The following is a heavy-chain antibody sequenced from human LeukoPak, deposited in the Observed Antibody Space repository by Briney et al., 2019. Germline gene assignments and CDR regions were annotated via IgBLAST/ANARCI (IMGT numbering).Heavy chain of an antibody. Sequence: GGSLRLSCAASGFTFSSYSMNWVRQAPGKGLEWVSVIYSGGSTYYADSVKGRFTISRDNSKNTLYLQMNSLRAEDTAVYYCARGGVVAAPRHFDYWGQGTLVTVSS. D-gene: IGHD2-15*01. CDR2: IYSGGST. V-gene: IGHV3-53*01. CDR1: GFTFSSYS. CDR3: ARGGVVAAPRHFDY. J-gene: IGHJ4*02.